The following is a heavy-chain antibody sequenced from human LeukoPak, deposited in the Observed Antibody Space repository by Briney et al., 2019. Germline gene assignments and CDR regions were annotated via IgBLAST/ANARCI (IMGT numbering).Heavy chain of an antibody. CDR1: GFTFSNFG. J-gene: IGHJ6*03. Sequence: GGSLRLSCAASGFTFSNFGMHWVRQAPGKGLEWVAFIRFDGTSEFYADSVKARFTISRDNSQNTVSLQLNNLRIEDTALYYCAKTSLSDPSGHYYHIDVWGKGTTVTVSS. CDR2: IRFDGTSE. CDR3: AKTSLSDPSGHYYHIDV. D-gene: IGHD3-3*01. V-gene: IGHV3-30*02.